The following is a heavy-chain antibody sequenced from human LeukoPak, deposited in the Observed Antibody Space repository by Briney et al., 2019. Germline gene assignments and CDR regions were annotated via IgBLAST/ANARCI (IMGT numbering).Heavy chain of an antibody. Sequence: ASAKVSCNASGGTFRSYALSWVRQAPGQGLEWMGGIIPIFGTANYAQKFQGRVTITADESTSTAYMELSSLRSEDTAVYYCARDHKQRNRYSSWEDWFDPWGQGTLVTVSS. CDR1: GGTFRSYA. CDR2: IIPIFGTA. CDR3: ARDHKQRNRYSSWEDWFDP. J-gene: IGHJ5*02. V-gene: IGHV1-69*13. D-gene: IGHD6-13*01.